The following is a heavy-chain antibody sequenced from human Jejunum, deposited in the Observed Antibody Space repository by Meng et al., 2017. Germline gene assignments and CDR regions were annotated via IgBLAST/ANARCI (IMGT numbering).Heavy chain of an antibody. Sequence: EVQRVESGGGLVQPGGSLRVSCGASGFTFSSYAMSWVRQAPGKGLECVSTISPGGGTTYYADSVKGRFTISRDNSMNTLSLQMNSLSDDDTAVYYCAKTHWLDYWGQGTLVTVSS. J-gene: IGHJ4*02. CDR2: ISPGGGTT. D-gene: IGHD1-1*01. CDR3: AKTHWLDY. CDR1: GFTFSSYA. V-gene: IGHV3-23*04.